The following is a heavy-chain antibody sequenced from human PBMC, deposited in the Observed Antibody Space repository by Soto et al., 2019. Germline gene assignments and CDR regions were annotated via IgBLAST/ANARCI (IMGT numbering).Heavy chain of an antibody. V-gene: IGHV1-18*01. CDR1: GYTLTTYG. Sequence: GASVKVSCKASGYTLTTYGLSWVRQAPGQGLEWMGRINNVNTNYPQKFQGRVTMTTDTSTSTTFMELRSLTSDDTAVYYCARDHSRSYYYGMDVWGQGTTVTVS. CDR2: INNVNT. CDR3: ARDHSRSYYYGMDV. J-gene: IGHJ6*02. D-gene: IGHD4-4*01.